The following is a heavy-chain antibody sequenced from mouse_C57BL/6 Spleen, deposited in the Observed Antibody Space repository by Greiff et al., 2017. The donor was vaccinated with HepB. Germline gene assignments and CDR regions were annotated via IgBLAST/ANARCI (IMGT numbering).Heavy chain of an antibody. CDR3: ARRGYYGSSYEWYFDV. Sequence: DVKLQESGGDLVKPGGSLKLSCAASGFTFSSYGMSWVRQTPDKRLEWVATISSGGSYTYYPDSVKGRFTISRDNAKNTLYLQMSSLKSEDTAMYYCARRGYYGSSYEWYFDVWGTGTTVTVSS. CDR1: GFTFSSYG. CDR2: ISSGGSYT. D-gene: IGHD1-1*01. V-gene: IGHV5-6*02. J-gene: IGHJ1*03.